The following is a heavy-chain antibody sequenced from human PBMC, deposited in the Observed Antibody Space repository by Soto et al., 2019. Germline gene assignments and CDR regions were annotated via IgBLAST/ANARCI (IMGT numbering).Heavy chain of an antibody. CDR3: AREKPHYYYGMDV. CDR1: GLTFSSYS. CDR2: ISSSSSYI. Sequence: GGSLRLSCAASGLTFSSYSMNWVRQAPGKGLEWVSSISSSSSYIYYADSVKGRFTISRDNAKNSLYLQMNSLRAEDTAVYYCAREKPHYYYGMDVWGQGTTVTVSS. V-gene: IGHV3-21*01. J-gene: IGHJ6*02.